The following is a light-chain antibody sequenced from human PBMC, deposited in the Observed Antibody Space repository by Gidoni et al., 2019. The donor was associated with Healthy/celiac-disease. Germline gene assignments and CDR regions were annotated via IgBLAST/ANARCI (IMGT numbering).Light chain of an antibody. J-gene: IGLJ2*01. V-gene: IGLV2-14*01. Sequence: QSVLTQPASVSGSPGTSITISCTGTSSAVGGYNYVSWYQQHPGKAPKLMIYAVSNRPSGVSNRFSGSKSGNTASLTISGLQAEDEADYYCSSYTSSSTSVVFGGGTKLTVL. CDR1: SSAVGGYNY. CDR2: AVS. CDR3: SSYTSSSTSVV.